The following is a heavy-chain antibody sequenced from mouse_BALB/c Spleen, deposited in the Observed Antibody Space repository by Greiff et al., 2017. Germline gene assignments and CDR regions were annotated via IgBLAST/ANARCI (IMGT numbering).Heavy chain of an antibody. Sequence: EVQRVESGGGLVKPGGSLKLSCAASGFAFSSYDMSWVRQTPEKRLEWVAYISSGGGSTYYPDTVKGRFTISRDNAKNTLYLQMSSLKSEDTAMYYCARRFITTVVAPFDYWGQGTTLTVSS. CDR2: ISSGGGST. CDR3: ARRFITTVVAPFDY. D-gene: IGHD1-1*01. CDR1: GFAFSSYD. J-gene: IGHJ2*01. V-gene: IGHV5-12-1*01.